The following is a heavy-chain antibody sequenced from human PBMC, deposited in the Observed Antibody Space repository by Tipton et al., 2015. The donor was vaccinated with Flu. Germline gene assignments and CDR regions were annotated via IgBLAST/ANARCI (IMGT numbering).Heavy chain of an antibody. V-gene: IGHV3-74*01. J-gene: IGHJ6*02. CDR3: VRGGYYYYGMDV. Sequence: SLRLSCAASEFTFSSYWMHWVRQAPGKGLVWVSRINNDGSSASFADSVKGRFTISRDNAKNTLYLQMSSLRAEDTAVYFCVRGGYYYYGMDVWGQGTTVTVSS. CDR2: INNDGSSA. CDR1: EFTFSSYW. D-gene: IGHD3-22*01.